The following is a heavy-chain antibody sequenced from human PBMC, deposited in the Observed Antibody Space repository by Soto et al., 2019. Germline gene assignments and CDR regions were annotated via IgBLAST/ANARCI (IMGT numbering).Heavy chain of an antibody. V-gene: IGHV6-1*01. CDR3: ARSLRRGSPLDY. J-gene: IGHJ4*02. Sequence: PSRGLEWLGRTYYRSKWYNDYAVSVKSRITINPDTSKNQFSLQRNSVTPEDTAVYYCARSLRRGSPLDYWGQGTLVTGSS. D-gene: IGHD3-10*01. CDR2: TYYRSKWYN.